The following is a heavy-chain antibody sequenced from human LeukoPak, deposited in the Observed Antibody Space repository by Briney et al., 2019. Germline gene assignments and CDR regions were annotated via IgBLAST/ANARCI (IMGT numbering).Heavy chain of an antibody. CDR2: FDPEDGET. Sequence: ASVKVSCKVSGYTLTELSMHWVRQAPGKGLEWMGGFDPEDGETIYAQKFQGRVTMTEDTSTDTAYMELSSLRSEDTAVYYCATVKYSSSWGGVYYFDYWGQGTLVTVSS. CDR3: ATVKYSSSWGGVYYFDY. J-gene: IGHJ4*02. V-gene: IGHV1-24*01. CDR1: GYTLTELS. D-gene: IGHD6-13*01.